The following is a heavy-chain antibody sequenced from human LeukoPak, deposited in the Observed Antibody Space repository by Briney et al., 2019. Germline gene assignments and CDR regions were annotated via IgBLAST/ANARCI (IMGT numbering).Heavy chain of an antibody. CDR3: ASGGSYSFSGVDYFDY. V-gene: IGHV1-2*06. J-gene: IGHJ4*02. CDR2: INPNSGGT. Sequence: ASVTVSCTASGYIFTVYYMHWVRQAPGQGLEWMGRINPNSGGTNYAQKFQGRVTMTRDTSISTAYMELSRLRSDDTAVYYCASGGSYSFSGVDYFDYWGQGTLVTVSS. CDR1: GYIFTVYY. D-gene: IGHD1-26*01.